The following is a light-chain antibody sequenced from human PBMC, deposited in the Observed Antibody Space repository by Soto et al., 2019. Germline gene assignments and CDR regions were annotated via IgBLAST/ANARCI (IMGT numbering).Light chain of an antibody. CDR2: KAS. J-gene: IGKJ4*01. Sequence: DLQRTHSHSTLSGSVGDRVTITCRASQTISSWLAWYQQKPGKAPKLLIYKASTLKSGVPSRFSGSGSGTDFTLTISSLQPEDFATYYCPQAGRTFGGGTKVDIK. CDR3: PQAGRT. CDR1: QTISSW. V-gene: IGKV1-5*03.